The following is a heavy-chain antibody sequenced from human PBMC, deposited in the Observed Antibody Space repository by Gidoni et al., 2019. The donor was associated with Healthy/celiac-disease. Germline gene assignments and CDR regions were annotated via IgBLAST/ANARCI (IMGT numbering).Heavy chain of an antibody. D-gene: IGHD2-2*01. Sequence: QVQLVQSGAEVKKPGASVKVSCKASGYTFTSYYMHWVRQAPGQGLEWMGIINPSGGSTSYAQKFQGRVTMTRDTSTSTVYMELSSLRSEDTAVYYCARDSVFVVVPAAIGVGDYPRDGMDVWGQGTTVTVSS. CDR2: INPSGGST. J-gene: IGHJ6*02. V-gene: IGHV1-46*03. CDR1: GYTFTSYY. CDR3: ARDSVFVVVPAAIGVGDYPRDGMDV.